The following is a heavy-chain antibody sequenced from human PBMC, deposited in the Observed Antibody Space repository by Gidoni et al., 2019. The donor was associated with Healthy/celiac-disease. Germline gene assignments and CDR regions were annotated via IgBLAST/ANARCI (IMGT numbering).Heavy chain of an antibody. V-gene: IGHV4-59*01. Sequence: VQLQESGPGLVKPSETLSLTCTVPGGSISSYYWSWIRQPPGKGLEWIGYIYYSGSTNYNPSLKSRVTISVDTSKNQFSLKLSSVTAADTAVYYCARVYSNYEQFFDYWGQGTLVTVSS. J-gene: IGHJ4*02. D-gene: IGHD4-4*01. CDR3: ARVYSNYEQFFDY. CDR2: IYYSGST. CDR1: GGSISSYY.